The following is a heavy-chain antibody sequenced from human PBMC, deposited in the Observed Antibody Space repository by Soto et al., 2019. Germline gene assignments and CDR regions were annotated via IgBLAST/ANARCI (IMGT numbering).Heavy chain of an antibody. D-gene: IGHD4-4*01. CDR3: ASPMTIVTRLGY. J-gene: IGHJ4*02. Sequence: ASVKVSCKASGYTFTRSGISWVRQAPGQGPEWMGWISSYNGDTNYAQTFQGRVTMTTDTSTSTAYMELRSLRSEDTAVYYCASPMTIVTRLGYWGQGTLVTVSS. CDR2: ISSYNGDT. V-gene: IGHV1-18*01. CDR1: GYTFTRSG.